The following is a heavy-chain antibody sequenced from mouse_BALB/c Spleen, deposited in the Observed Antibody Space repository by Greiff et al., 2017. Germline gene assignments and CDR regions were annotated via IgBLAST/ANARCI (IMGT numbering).Heavy chain of an antibody. V-gene: IGHV1-5*01. Sequence: EVKLQQSGTVLARPGASVKMSCKASGYTFTSYWMHWVKQRPGQGLEWIGAIYPGNSDTSYNQKFKGKAKLTAVTSTSTAYMELSSLTNEDSAVYYCTRGGTARAPFDYWGQGTTLTVSS. CDR1: GYTFTSYW. D-gene: IGHD3-2*01. CDR3: TRGGTARAPFDY. CDR2: IYPGNSDT. J-gene: IGHJ2*01.